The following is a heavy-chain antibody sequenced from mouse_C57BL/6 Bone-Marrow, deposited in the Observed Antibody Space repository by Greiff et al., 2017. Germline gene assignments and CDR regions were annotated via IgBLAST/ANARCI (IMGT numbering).Heavy chain of an antibody. CDR1: GYTFTSYG. CDR3: ARDPLYYGSSYGYYAMDY. D-gene: IGHD1-1*01. V-gene: IGHV1-81*01. CDR2: IYPRSGNT. Sequence: QVHVKQSGAELARPGASVKLSCKASGYTFTSYGISWVKQRTGQGLEWIGEIYPRSGNTYYNEKFKGKATLTADKSSSTAYMELRSLTSEDSAVYFCARDPLYYGSSYGYYAMDYWGQGTSVTVSS. J-gene: IGHJ4*01.